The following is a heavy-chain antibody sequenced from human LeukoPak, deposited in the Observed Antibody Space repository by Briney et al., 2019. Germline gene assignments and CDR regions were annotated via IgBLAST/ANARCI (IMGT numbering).Heavy chain of an antibody. CDR1: GFTFSSYS. V-gene: IGHV3-48*04. J-gene: IGHJ6*02. CDR2: ISTSSTTI. D-gene: IGHD4-23*01. Sequence: PGGSLRLSCAASGFTFSSYSMNWVRQAPGRGLEWVSYISTSSTTIFYADSVKGRFTISRDNAKNSLYLQMNSLRAEDTAVYYCAADYGGLAPMDVWGQGTTVTVSS. CDR3: AADYGGLAPMDV.